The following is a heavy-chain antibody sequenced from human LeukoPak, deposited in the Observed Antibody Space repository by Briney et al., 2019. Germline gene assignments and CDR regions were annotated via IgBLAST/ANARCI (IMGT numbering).Heavy chain of an antibody. CDR3: AKDIGAAAEKGYFQH. Sequence: GGSLRLSRAASGFTFSSYWMSWVRQAPGKGLEWVAVISYDGSNKYYADSVKGRFTISRDNSKNTLYLQMNSLRAEDTAVYYCAKDIGAAAEKGYFQHWGQGTLVTVSS. V-gene: IGHV3-30*18. CDR1: GFTFSSYW. D-gene: IGHD6-13*01. J-gene: IGHJ1*01. CDR2: ISYDGSNK.